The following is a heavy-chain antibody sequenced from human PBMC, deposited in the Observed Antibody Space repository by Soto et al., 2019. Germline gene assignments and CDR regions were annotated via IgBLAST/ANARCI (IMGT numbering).Heavy chain of an antibody. CDR2: IKQDGSEK. CDR3: ARDKSVGKPAAKFDY. CDR1: GFTFSSYW. Sequence: EVQLVESGGGLVQPGGSLRLSCAASGFTFSSYWMTWVRQAPGKGLEWVANIKQDGSEKYYVDSVEGRFTISRDNAKNALYLQVDSLRAEDTAVYYCARDKSVGKPAAKFDYWGQGTLVTVSS. V-gene: IGHV3-7*01. D-gene: IGHD2-2*01. J-gene: IGHJ4*02.